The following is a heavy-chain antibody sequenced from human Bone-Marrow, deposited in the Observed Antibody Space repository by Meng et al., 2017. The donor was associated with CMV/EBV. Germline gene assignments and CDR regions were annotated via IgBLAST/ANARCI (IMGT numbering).Heavy chain of an antibody. D-gene: IGHD3-3*01. V-gene: IGHV3-30*04. CDR3: AKDVGFLEWLFDY. J-gene: IGHJ4*02. CDR1: GFTFSSYA. CDR2: ISYDGSNK. Sequence: GGSLRLSCAASGFTFSSYAMHWVRQAPGKGLEWVAVISYDGSNKYYADSVKGRFTISRDNSKNTLYLQMNSLRAEDTAVYYCAKDVGFLEWLFDYWGQGTLVTVSS.